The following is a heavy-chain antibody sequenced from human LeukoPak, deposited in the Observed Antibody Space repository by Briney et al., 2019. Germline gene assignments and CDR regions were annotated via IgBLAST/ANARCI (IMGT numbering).Heavy chain of an antibody. J-gene: IGHJ3*02. Sequence: SGGSLRLSCAASGFTFSTYAMSWVRQAPGKGLEWVSGINWNGGSTGYADSVKGRFTISRDNAKNFLYLQMNSLRAEDTALYYCARAGGSDAFDIWGQGTMVTVSS. CDR3: ARAGGSDAFDI. CDR2: INWNGGST. D-gene: IGHD5-12*01. CDR1: GFTFSTYA. V-gene: IGHV3-20*04.